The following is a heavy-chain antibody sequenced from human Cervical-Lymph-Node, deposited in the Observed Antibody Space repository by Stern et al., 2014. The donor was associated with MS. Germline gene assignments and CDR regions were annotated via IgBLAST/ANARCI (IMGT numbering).Heavy chain of an antibody. V-gene: IGHV5-51*01. Sequence: DQLVQSGAEVKKPGESLKISCKGSGYSFTSYWIGWVRQMPGKGLEWMGIIYPGDSDTRYSPSFQGQVTISADKSISTAYLQWSSLKASDTAMYYCARPRASNYYYYGMDVWGQGTTVTVSS. J-gene: IGHJ6*02. CDR1: GYSFTSYW. CDR2: IYPGDSDT. CDR3: ARPRASNYYYYGMDV.